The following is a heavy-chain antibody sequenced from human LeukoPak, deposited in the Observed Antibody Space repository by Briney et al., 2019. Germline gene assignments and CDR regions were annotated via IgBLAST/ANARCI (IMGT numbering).Heavy chain of an antibody. CDR3: ARNWGSGNYYTFNI. CDR2: IYTSGST. V-gene: IGHV4-61*02. Sequence: SETLSLTCTVSGGSISSGSYYWSWIRQPAGKGLEWIGRIYTSGSTNYNPSLKSRVTISVDTSKNQFSLKLSSVTAADTAVYYCARNWGSGNYYTFNIWGQGTMVTVSS. CDR1: GGSISSGSYY. D-gene: IGHD3-10*01. J-gene: IGHJ3*02.